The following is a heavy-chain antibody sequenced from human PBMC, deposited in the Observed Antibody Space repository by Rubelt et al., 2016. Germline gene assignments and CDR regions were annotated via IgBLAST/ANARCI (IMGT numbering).Heavy chain of an antibody. Sequence: QVQLVQSGSELKKPGASVKVSCKASGYTFTSYAMNWVRQAPGQGLEWMGWINTYNDKTNSPQKCQGRVSMTTDSSTNTAYMELRSLRSDDTAVYYCARGYFDSTGDFDYWGQGTLVTVSS. V-gene: IGHV1-18*01. D-gene: IGHD3-22*01. J-gene: IGHJ4*02. CDR2: INTYNDKT. CDR3: ARGYFDSTGDFDY. CDR1: GYTFTSYA.